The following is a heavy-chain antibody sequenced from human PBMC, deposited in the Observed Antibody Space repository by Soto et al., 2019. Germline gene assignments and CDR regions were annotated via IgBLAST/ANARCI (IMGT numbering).Heavy chain of an antibody. V-gene: IGHV3-23*01. CDR2: ISGSRGST. Sequence: PGGSLRLSCAASGFTFSSYAMSWVRRAQGKGLKGVPAISGSRGSTYYADSVKGRFTISRDNSKNTLYLQMNSLRAEDTAVYYCAKDLKKYYYGSGSYYNGNNLLGYYYMDVWGKGTTVTV. D-gene: IGHD3-10*01. CDR1: GFTFSSYA. J-gene: IGHJ6*03. CDR3: AKDLKKYYYGSGSYYNGNNLLGYYYMDV.